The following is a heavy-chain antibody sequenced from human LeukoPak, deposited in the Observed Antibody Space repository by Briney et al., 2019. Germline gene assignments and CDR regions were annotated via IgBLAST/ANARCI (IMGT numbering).Heavy chain of an antibody. V-gene: IGHV3-7*03. CDR3: SRDYMILGQWKD. D-gene: IGHD3/OR15-3a*01. Sequence: GGSLRLSCVASGFTFSSYWMSWVRQAPGKGLEWVANIKEDGSEKNYVDSVKGRFTISRDNAKNSLYLQMNSLRAEDTAVYYCSRDYMILGQWKDWGQGTLVTVSS. J-gene: IGHJ4*02. CDR2: IKEDGSEK. CDR1: GFTFSSYW.